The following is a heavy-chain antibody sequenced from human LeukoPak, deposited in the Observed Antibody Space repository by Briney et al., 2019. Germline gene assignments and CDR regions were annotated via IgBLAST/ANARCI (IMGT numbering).Heavy chain of an antibody. Sequence: GPLRLSCAASGFTFSNYAMSWVRQAPGKGLEWVSAISGSGGSTYYADSVKGRFTISRDNSKNTLYLQMNSLRAEDTAVYYCAKDGDSSSWDYYFDYWGQGTLVTVSS. J-gene: IGHJ4*02. D-gene: IGHD6-13*01. CDR2: ISGSGGST. V-gene: IGHV3-23*01. CDR1: GFTFSNYA. CDR3: AKDGDSSSWDYYFDY.